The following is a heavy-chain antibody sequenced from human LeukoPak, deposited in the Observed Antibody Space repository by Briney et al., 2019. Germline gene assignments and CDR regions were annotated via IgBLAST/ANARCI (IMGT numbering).Heavy chain of an antibody. Sequence: VSVKVSCKASGYTFTGYYMHWVRQAPGQGLEWMGWINPNSGGTNYAQKFQVRVTMSRDTSISTAYMELSRLRSDDTAVYYCARGAGVAAAGAYYFDYWGQGTLVTVSS. CDR1: GYTFTGYY. D-gene: IGHD6-13*01. CDR3: ARGAGVAAAGAYYFDY. V-gene: IGHV1-2*02. J-gene: IGHJ4*02. CDR2: INPNSGGT.